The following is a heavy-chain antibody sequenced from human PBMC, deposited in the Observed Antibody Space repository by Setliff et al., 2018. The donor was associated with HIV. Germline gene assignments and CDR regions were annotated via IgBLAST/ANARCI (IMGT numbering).Heavy chain of an antibody. CDR3: ATAGGRSWFAP. D-gene: IGHD3-16*01. J-gene: IGHJ5*02. V-gene: IGHV1-2*02. Sequence: ASVKVSCKTSGYTFDAKYIHWARQAPGQGLEWMGWNNPNSGGTNYARKFQGRVTMTRDTSISTAYMELNSLRSDDTAVYYCATAGGRSWFAPWGPGTLVTVSS. CDR1: GYTFDAKY. CDR2: NNPNSGGT.